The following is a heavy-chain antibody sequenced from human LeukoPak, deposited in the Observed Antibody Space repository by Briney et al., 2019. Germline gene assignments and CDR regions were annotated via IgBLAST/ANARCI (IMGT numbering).Heavy chain of an antibody. J-gene: IGHJ4*02. Sequence: PSETLSLTCTVSGGSISSGSYYWSWIRQPAGKGLEWIGRIYTSGSTNYNPSLKSRVTISVDTSKNQFSLKLSSVTAADTAVYYCARDLYSSGWYLDYWGQGTLVTVSS. V-gene: IGHV4-61*02. D-gene: IGHD6-19*01. CDR3: ARDLYSSGWYLDY. CDR2: IYTSGST. CDR1: GGSISSGSYY.